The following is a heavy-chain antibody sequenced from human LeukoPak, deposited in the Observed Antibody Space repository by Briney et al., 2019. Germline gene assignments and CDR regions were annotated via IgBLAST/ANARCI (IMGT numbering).Heavy chain of an antibody. CDR3: ARDGAALIVVIGYFDY. J-gene: IGHJ4*02. Sequence: PGGSLRLSCAASGFTFSSYAMSWVRQAPGKGLEWVSAISGSGGSTYYADSVKGRFTISRDNAKNSLYLQMNSLRAEDTAVYYCARDGAALIVVIGYFDYWGQGTLVTVSS. V-gene: IGHV3-23*01. D-gene: IGHD3-22*01. CDR1: GFTFSSYA. CDR2: ISGSGGST.